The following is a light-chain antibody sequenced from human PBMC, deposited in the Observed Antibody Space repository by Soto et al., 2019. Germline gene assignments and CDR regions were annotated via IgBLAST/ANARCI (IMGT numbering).Light chain of an antibody. CDR1: QYINTR. Sequence: EIVLTQSPGTLSLSPGDRVTLSCRASQYINTRWAWYQHRPGQAPRRLIYQTSIRAAGIPARFSASGSGTDFTLTISDVQPEDFALYYCHQRQSWPRTFGQGTKVDI. CDR3: HQRQSWPRT. V-gene: IGKV3-11*01. CDR2: QTS. J-gene: IGKJ1*01.